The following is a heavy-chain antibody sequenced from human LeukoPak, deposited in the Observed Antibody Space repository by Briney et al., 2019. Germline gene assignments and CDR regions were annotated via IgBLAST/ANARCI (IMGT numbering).Heavy chain of an antibody. CDR3: LRDLNWSLDQ. D-gene: IGHD1-20*01. CDR2: IKSDGITI. V-gene: IGHV3-74*01. Sequence: GGSLRLSCAASGSTFSNYMMHWVRQAPGKGLVWVSRIKSDGITITYADSVKGRFTISRDNAKNTLYLQMNSLRAEDTAVYYCLRDLNWSLDQWGQGTLVTVSS. J-gene: IGHJ4*02. CDR1: GSTFSNYM.